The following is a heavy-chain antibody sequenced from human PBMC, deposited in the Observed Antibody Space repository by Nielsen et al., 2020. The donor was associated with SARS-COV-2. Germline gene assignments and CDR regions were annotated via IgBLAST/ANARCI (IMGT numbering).Heavy chain of an antibody. Sequence: ASVKVSCKASGYTFTSYDINWVRQATGQGIEWMGWMNPNSGNTGYAQKFQGRVTMTRNTSISTAYMELSSLRSEDTAVYYCARVMGMVRGVIRWGGDGSYYYYGMDVWGQGTTVTASS. CDR3: ARVMGMVRGVIRWGGDGSYYYYGMDV. D-gene: IGHD3-10*01. V-gene: IGHV1-8*01. J-gene: IGHJ6*02. CDR2: MNPNSGNT. CDR1: GYTFTSYD.